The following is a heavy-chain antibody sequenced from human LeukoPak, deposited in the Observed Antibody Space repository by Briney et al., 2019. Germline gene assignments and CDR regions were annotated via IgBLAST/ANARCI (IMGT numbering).Heavy chain of an antibody. D-gene: IGHD6-13*01. J-gene: IGHJ4*02. Sequence: GGSLRLSCAASGFTFSSYWMSWVRQAPGRGLEWVANINQDGSEKYYVDSVKGRFTISRDNAKSSLHLEMNSLRAEDTAIYYCARRGYSTSWDIPDYWGQGTLVTVSS. CDR1: GFTFSSYW. CDR3: ARRGYSTSWDIPDY. CDR2: INQDGSEK. V-gene: IGHV3-7*01.